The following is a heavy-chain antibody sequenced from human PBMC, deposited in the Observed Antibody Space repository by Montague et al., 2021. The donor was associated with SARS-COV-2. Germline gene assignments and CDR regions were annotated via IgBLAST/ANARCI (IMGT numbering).Heavy chain of an antibody. CDR1: GFTFSSYA. Sequence: SLRLSCAASGFTFSSYAMSWVRQAPGKGLEWVSAISGSGGSTYYADSVKGRFTISRDNSKNTLYLQMNSLRAEDTAVYYCARAGGALKIWSYLDEYWGQGTLVTVSS. D-gene: IGHD1-26*01. J-gene: IGHJ4*02. CDR2: ISGSGGST. V-gene: IGHV3-23*01. CDR3: ARAGGALKIWSYLDEY.